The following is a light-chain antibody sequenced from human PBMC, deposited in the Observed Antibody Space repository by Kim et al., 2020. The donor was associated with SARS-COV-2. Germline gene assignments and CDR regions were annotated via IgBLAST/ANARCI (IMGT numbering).Light chain of an antibody. J-gene: IGLJ3*02. CDR1: RSNFGSNT. CDR2: ANY. CDR3: AAWDDSLNGVV. V-gene: IGLV1-44*01. Sequence: PRVNLSFAGTRSNFGSNTLHCYQHLPGTAPTLLISANYHRPSRVPDRFSASTSGTSASLAISGLQSEDEADYYCAAWDDSLNGVVFGGGTQLTVL.